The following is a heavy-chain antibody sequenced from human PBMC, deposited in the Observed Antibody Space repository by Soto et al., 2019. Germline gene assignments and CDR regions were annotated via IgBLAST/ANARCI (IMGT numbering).Heavy chain of an antibody. CDR2: INAGNGNR. D-gene: IGHD2-2*01. V-gene: IGHV1-3*01. J-gene: IGHJ6*02. Sequence: ASVKVSCKASGYTFTSYAMHWVRQAPGQRLEWMGWINAGNGNRKYAQKFQGRVTITRDKSASTAYMELSSLRSEDTAVYYCARSNRDIVVVPAAYEAYYYYGMDVWGQGTTVTVSS. CDR1: GYTFTSYA. CDR3: ARSNRDIVVVPAAYEAYYYYGMDV.